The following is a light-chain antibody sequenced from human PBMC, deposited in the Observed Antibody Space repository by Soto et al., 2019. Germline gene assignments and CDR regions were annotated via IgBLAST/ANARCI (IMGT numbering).Light chain of an antibody. V-gene: IGKV1-5*03. CDR2: KAS. J-gene: IGKJ1*01. CDR1: QSISSW. Sequence: DIQMTQSPSTLSASVGDRVTITCRASQSISSWLAWYQQKPGKAPKILIYKASSLESGVPSRFSGSLSGTEFTITISSLQPDDLATYYGQQYNSLPTFGQGTKVEIK. CDR3: QQYNSLPT.